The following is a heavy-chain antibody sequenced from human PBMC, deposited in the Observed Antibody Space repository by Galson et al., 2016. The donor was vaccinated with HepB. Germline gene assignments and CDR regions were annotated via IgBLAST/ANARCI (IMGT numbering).Heavy chain of an antibody. Sequence: QSGAEVKKPGESLRISCKASGYTFTTYWISWVRQMPGKGLEWIGRIDPTDSYTNYSPSIQGHVTISADKSISTAYLQWSSLKASDTAMYYCARLGSGYDFDYYFDYWGQGTLVTVSS. J-gene: IGHJ4*02. CDR2: IDPTDSYT. CDR3: ARLGSGYDFDYYFDY. D-gene: IGHD5-12*01. CDR1: GYTFTTYW. V-gene: IGHV5-10-1*01.